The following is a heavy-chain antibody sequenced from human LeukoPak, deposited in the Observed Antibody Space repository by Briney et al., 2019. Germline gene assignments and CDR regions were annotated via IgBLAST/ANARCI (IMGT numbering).Heavy chain of an antibody. D-gene: IGHD5-12*01. CDR3: AKDRVKGNSGYDFFDY. J-gene: IGHJ4*02. CDR1: GFTFSSYA. Sequence: PGGSLRLSCAASGFTFSSYAMSWVRQAPGKGLEWVSAISGSGGSTYYADSVKGRFTISRDNPKNTLYLQMNSLRAEDTAVYYCAKDRVKGNSGYDFFDYWGQGTLVTVSS. V-gene: IGHV3-23*01. CDR2: ISGSGGST.